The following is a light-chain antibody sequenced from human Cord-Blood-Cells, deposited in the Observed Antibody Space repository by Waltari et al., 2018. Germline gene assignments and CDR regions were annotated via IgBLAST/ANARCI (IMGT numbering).Light chain of an antibody. Sequence: SSELTQDPAVSVALGQTVRITCQGDSLRSYYASWYQQKQGQAPVLVIYGKNNRPSEIPDRFSGSSSGNTASLTITGAQAEDEADYYCNSRDSSGNHWVFGGGTKLTVL. CDR3: NSRDSSGNHWV. CDR2: GKN. J-gene: IGLJ3*02. V-gene: IGLV3-19*01. CDR1: SLRSYY.